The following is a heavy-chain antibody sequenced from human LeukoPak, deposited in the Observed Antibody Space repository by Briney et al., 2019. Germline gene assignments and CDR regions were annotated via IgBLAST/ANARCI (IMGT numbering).Heavy chain of an antibody. V-gene: IGHV4-4*07. CDR1: GGSISSYY. D-gene: IGHD3-10*01. J-gene: IGHJ4*02. Sequence: SETLSLTCTVSGGSISSYYWSWIRQPAGKGLEWIGRIYTSGSTNYNPSLKSRVTMSVDTSKNQFSLKLSSVTAADTAVYYCARDGPNYYGSGSYYIGYDCWGQGTLVTVSS. CDR2: IYTSGST. CDR3: ARDGPNYYGSGSYYIGYDC.